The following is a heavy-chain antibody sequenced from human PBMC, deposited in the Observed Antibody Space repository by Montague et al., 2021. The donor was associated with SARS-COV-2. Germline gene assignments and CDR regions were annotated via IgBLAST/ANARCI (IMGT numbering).Heavy chain of an antibody. CDR1: GFSFSAFG. V-gene: IGHV3-23*01. J-gene: IGHJ3*02. Sequence: SLRLSCAASGFSFSAFGMTWARQAPGKGLERVSTVSRSGDTTYYADSVKGRFTISRDNSKTTLDLQMNSLRAEDTAIYYCAKHMTTGLHAFHIWGQGTMVTVSS. CDR2: VSRSGDTT. D-gene: IGHD4-11*01. CDR3: AKHMTTGLHAFHI.